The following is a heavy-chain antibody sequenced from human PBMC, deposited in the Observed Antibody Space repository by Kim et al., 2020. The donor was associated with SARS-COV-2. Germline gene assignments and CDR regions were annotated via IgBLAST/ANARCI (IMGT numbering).Heavy chain of an antibody. CDR3: ARDSHFAWLLYYSCGMD. D-gene: IGHD3-9*01. CDR1: GFTFSGYS. CDR2: ISSSSSTI. V-gene: IGHV3-48*01. J-gene: IGHJ6*01. Sequence: GGSLRLSCAASGFTFSGYSMNWVRQSPGKGLEWVSYISSSSSTIYYADSVKGRFTISRDNAKNSLYLHMNSLRAEDTAVYYCARDSHFAWLLYYSCGMD.